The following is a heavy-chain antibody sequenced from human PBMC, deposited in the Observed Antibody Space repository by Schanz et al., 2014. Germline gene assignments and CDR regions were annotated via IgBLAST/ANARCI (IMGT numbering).Heavy chain of an antibody. J-gene: IGHJ4*02. CDR3: ARPPHDSSGYYPFDY. CDR2: VSSSSSYT. Sequence: QVQLVDSGGGLVKPGGSLRLSCTASGFPFSDYYMSWIRQAPGKGLEWVSYVSSSSSYTHYADSVKGRFTISRDNAKNSLYLQMNSLRAEDTAVYYCARPPHDSSGYYPFDYWGQGTLVTVSS. D-gene: IGHD3-22*01. V-gene: IGHV3-11*05. CDR1: GFPFSDYY.